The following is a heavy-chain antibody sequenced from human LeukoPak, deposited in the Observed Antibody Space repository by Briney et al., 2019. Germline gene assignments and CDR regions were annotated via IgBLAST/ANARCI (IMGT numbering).Heavy chain of an antibody. D-gene: IGHD3-22*01. CDR3: AGLTYYYDSSGYRRGYWFDL. V-gene: IGHV4-30-2*01. CDR2: IYQSDST. Sequence: SETLSLTCGVSGHSISSGGYAWRRSRQAPGKGREGSEYIYQSDSTYYNPSLKSRVTISVDRSKNQFSLNLSSVTAADTAVYYCAGLTYYYDSSGYRRGYWFDLWGEGTLVTVSS. CDR1: GHSISSGGYA. J-gene: IGHJ5*02.